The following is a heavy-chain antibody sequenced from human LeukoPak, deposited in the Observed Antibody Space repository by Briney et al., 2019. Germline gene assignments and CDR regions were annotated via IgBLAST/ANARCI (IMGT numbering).Heavy chain of an antibody. CDR2: MNPDSGKK. Sequence: ASVKVSCKASGYMFTSYDINWVRQATGQGLEWMGWMNPDSGKKGQAQKFQGRITMTRNTSISTAYMELSSLGPEDTAVYYCARGFGSSGWYGNYWGQGTLVTVSS. D-gene: IGHD6-19*01. CDR3: ARGFGSSGWYGNY. CDR1: GYMFTSYD. J-gene: IGHJ4*02. V-gene: IGHV1-8*01.